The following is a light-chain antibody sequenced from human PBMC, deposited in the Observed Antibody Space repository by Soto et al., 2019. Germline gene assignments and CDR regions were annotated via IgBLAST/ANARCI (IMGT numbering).Light chain of an antibody. V-gene: IGKV3-20*01. Sequence: EIVLTQSPGTLSLSPGERATLSCRASQSVSSSYLAWYQQKPGQAPRLLIYGASSRATGIPDRFSGSGAGTDFTLTISRMEPEDFAVYYCQQYGSSPRVTFGQGTKVEI. CDR1: QSVSSSY. J-gene: IGKJ1*01. CDR2: GAS. CDR3: QQYGSSPRVT.